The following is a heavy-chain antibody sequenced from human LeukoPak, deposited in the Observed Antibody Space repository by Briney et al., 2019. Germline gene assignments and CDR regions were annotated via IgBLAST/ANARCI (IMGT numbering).Heavy chain of an antibody. J-gene: IGHJ4*02. CDR3: ARGPYSSNWYVDY. V-gene: IGHV3-64*04. D-gene: IGHD6-13*01. CDR1: GFTFSSYA. CDR2: ISSNGGST. Sequence: GGSLRLSCSASGFTFSSYAMYWVRQAPGKGLEYVSTISSNGGSTYYADSVKGRFTISRDSAKNSLYLQMNSLRAEDTAVYYCARGPYSSNWYVDYWGQGTLVTVAS.